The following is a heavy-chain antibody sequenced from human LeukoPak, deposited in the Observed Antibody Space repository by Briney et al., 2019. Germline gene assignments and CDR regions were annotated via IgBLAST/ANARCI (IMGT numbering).Heavy chain of an antibody. Sequence: GRSLRLSCAASGFTFSSYGMHWVRQAPGKGLEWVAVISYDGSNKYYADSVKGRFTISRDNSKNTLYLQMNSLRAEDTAVYYCAKEDTAMVLDYWGQGTLVTVSS. V-gene: IGHV3-30*18. CDR1: GFTFSSYG. D-gene: IGHD5-18*01. CDR3: AKEDTAMVLDY. CDR2: ISYDGSNK. J-gene: IGHJ4*02.